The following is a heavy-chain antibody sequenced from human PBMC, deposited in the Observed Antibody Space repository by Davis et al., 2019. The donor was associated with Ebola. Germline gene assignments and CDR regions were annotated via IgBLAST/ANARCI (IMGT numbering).Heavy chain of an antibody. V-gene: IGHV6-1*01. Sequence: HSQTLSLTCAIFGDSVSGQSGAWNWIRQSPSRGLEWPGRTYYTSEWHNHYAASVKSRTTINADTSKNHLSLQLNSVTPEDTAVYYCARGWLRTGLDIWGQGTMVIVSS. J-gene: IGHJ3*02. CDR3: ARGWLRTGLDI. CDR1: GDSVSGQSGA. D-gene: IGHD5-24*01. CDR2: TYYTSEWHN.